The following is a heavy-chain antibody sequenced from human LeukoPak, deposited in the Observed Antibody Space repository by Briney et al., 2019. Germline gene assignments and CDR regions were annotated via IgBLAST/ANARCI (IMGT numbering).Heavy chain of an antibody. J-gene: IGHJ6*03. CDR1: GFTVSSNH. V-gene: IGHV3-23*01. Sequence: PGGSLRLSCAASGFTVSSNHMSWVRQAPGKGLEWVSAISGSGGSTYYADSVKGRFTISRDNSKNTLYLQMNSLRAEDTAVYYCAKYRVSHFWSGPSYYMDVWGKGTTVTVSS. D-gene: IGHD3-3*02. CDR3: AKYRVSHFWSGPSYYMDV. CDR2: ISGSGGST.